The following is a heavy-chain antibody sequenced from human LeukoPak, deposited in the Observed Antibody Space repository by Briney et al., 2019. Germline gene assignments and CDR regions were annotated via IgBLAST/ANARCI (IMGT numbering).Heavy chain of an antibody. J-gene: IGHJ5*02. CDR2: TYYRSTWYN. CDR3: ARRLSQYDCFDP. CDR1: GDSVSSNSVT. D-gene: IGHD2-2*01. Sequence: SQTLSLTCAISGDSVSSNSVTWNWIRQSPSRGLEWLGRTYYRSTWYNDYAVSVRGRITVNPDTSKNQFPLHLNSVTPEDTAVYYCARRLSQYDCFDPWGQGILVTVSS. V-gene: IGHV6-1*01.